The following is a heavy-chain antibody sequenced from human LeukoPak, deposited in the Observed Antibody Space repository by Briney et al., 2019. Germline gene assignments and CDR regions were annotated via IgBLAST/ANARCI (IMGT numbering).Heavy chain of an antibody. Sequence: GGSLRLSCAASGFTFSSYSMNWVRQAPGKGLEWVSSISSSSSYIYYADSVKGRFTISRDNSKNTLYLQMNSLRAEDTAVYYCARDPNSSGWYYFDYWGQGTLVTVSS. D-gene: IGHD6-19*01. CDR3: ARDPNSSGWYYFDY. V-gene: IGHV3-21*01. CDR2: ISSSSSYI. J-gene: IGHJ4*02. CDR1: GFTFSSYS.